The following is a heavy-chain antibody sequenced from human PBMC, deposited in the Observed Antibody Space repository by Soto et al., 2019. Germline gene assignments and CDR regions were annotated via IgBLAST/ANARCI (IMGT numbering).Heavy chain of an antibody. J-gene: IGHJ6*02. D-gene: IGHD6-13*01. CDR2: IYYSGST. CDR3: ARDLRYGYSSSYYYYGMDV. V-gene: IGHV4-31*03. CDR1: GRSISSGGYY. Sequence: TLSVTCTVSGRSISSGGYYWSWIRQHPGKGLEWIGYIYYSGSTYYNPSLKSRVTISVDTSKNQFSLKLSSVTAADTAVYYCARDLRYGYSSSYYYYGMDVWGQGTTVTVSS.